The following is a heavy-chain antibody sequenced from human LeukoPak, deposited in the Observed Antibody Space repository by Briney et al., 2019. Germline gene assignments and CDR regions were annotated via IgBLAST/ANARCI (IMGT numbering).Heavy chain of an antibody. V-gene: IGHV1-2*02. D-gene: IGHD3-22*01. CDR1: GYSFTDYY. CDR2: IDPDSGGT. J-gene: IGHJ4*02. CDR3: VCEQSDTSGLYYWGH. Sequence: ASVKVSCKASGYSFTDYYVHWARQAPGQGLEWMGWIDPDSGGTHYAQKFRGRVTMTRDTSISTAYMELSGLRSDDTAVYNCVCEQSDTSGLYYWGHWGQGTLVTVSS.